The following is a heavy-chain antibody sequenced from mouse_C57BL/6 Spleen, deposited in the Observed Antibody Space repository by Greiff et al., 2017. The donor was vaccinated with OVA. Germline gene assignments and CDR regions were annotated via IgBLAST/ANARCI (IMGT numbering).Heavy chain of an antibody. CDR3: AREDCNMFYYAMDY. Sequence: QVQLQQSGAELMKPGASVKLSCKASGYTFTGYWIEWVKQRPGHGLEWIGEILPGSGSTNYNEKFKGKATFTADPSSNTAYMQLSSLPSEDSAIYYCAREDCNMFYYAMDYWGQGTSVTVSA. CDR2: ILPGSGST. D-gene: IGHD2-1*01. CDR1: GYTFTGYW. V-gene: IGHV1-9*01. J-gene: IGHJ4*01.